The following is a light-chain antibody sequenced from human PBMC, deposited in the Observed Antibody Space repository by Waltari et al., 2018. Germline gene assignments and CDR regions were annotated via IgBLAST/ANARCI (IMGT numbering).Light chain of an antibody. CDR3: QHYVRLPVT. Sequence: TLSCRASQSVSRTLAWYQQKPGQAPRLLIYGASTRATGIPERFSGGGSGTDFSLTISRLEPEDFAVYYCQHYVRLPVTFGQGTKVEIK. V-gene: IGKV3-20*01. J-gene: IGKJ1*01. CDR1: QSVSRT. CDR2: GAS.